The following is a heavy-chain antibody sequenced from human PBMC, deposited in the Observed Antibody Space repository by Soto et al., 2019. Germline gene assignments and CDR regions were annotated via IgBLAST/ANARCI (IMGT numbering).Heavy chain of an antibody. V-gene: IGHV4-39*01. CDR3: ATCFCAGRYCTSSSCYFDY. D-gene: IGHD2-2*01. J-gene: IGHJ4*02. CDR2: IYYNGNT. Sequence: SETLSLTCTVSGGSISSNSYYWGWIRQPPGKGLEWIGSIYYNGNTHYNPSLRSRVTISVDTSKNQFSLKLNSVTAADTAVYHFATCFCAGRYCTSSSCYFDYWGQGTLVTVSS. CDR1: GGSISSNSYY.